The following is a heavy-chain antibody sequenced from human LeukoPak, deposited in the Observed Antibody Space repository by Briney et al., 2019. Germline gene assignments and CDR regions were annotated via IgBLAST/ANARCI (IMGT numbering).Heavy chain of an antibody. CDR3: ARVRSSSSLGAFDI. J-gene: IGHJ3*02. Sequence: ASVKVSCKASGYTFTGYYMHWVRQAPGQGLEWMGWINPNSGGTNYAQKFQGRVTMTRDTSISTAYMELSRLRSDDTAVYYCARVRSSSSLGAFDIWGQGTMVTVSS. D-gene: IGHD6-6*01. V-gene: IGHV1-2*02. CDR1: GYTFTGYY. CDR2: INPNSGGT.